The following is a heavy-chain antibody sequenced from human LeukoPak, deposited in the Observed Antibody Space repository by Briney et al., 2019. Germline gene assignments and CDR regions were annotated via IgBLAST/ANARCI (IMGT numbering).Heavy chain of an antibody. CDR2: INHSGST. J-gene: IGHJ5*02. CDR1: GGSISGYY. D-gene: IGHD3-10*01. Sequence: SDTLSLTCAVYGGSISGYYWRWIRQPPGKGLEWIGEINHSGSTNYNPSVKSRVTISVDTSKNQFSLKLSSVTAADTAVYYCARRTSGYYYGSGLRFDPWGQGTLVTVSS. CDR3: ARRTSGYYYGSGLRFDP. V-gene: IGHV4-34*01.